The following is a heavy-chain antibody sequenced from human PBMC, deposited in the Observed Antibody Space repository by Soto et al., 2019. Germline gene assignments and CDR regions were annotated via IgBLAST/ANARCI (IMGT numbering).Heavy chain of an antibody. J-gene: IGHJ3*02. Sequence: PGGSLRLSCAASGFTFSGYGIHWVRQAPGKGLEWVAVISYDGSNKYYADSVKGRFTISRDNSKNTLYLQMNSLRAEDTAVYHCAKALYYYDNSAANFAFDIWGLGTMVTVSS. V-gene: IGHV3-30*18. D-gene: IGHD3-22*01. CDR3: AKALYYYDNSAANFAFDI. CDR1: GFTFSGYG. CDR2: ISYDGSNK.